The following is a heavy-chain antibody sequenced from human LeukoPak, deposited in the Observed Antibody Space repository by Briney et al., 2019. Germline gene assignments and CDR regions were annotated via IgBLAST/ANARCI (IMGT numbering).Heavy chain of an antibody. CDR1: GFTFSSYA. J-gene: IGHJ4*02. D-gene: IGHD5-12*01. V-gene: IGHV3-23*01. Sequence: PGGSLRLSCAASGFTFSSYAMSWVRQAPGKGLEWVSAISGSGGSTYYADSVKGRFTISRDNSKNTLYLQMNSLRAEDTAVYYCAKDLEDIVATSSSFDYWGQGTLVTVSS. CDR2: ISGSGGST. CDR3: AKDLEDIVATSSSFDY.